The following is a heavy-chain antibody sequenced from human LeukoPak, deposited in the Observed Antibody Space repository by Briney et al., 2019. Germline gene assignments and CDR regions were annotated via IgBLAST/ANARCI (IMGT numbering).Heavy chain of an antibody. CDR3: ARVGSYNYADY. V-gene: IGHV3-33*01. Sequence: PGRSLRLSCAASGFIFTNYGMHWVRQAPGKGLEWVAVIWYDGSKKDYADSVKGRFAISRDDSKNTLYLQMNSLRVEDTAVYYCARVGSYNYADYWGQGTLVTVSS. J-gene: IGHJ4*02. CDR1: GFIFTNYG. D-gene: IGHD5-24*01. CDR2: IWYDGSKK.